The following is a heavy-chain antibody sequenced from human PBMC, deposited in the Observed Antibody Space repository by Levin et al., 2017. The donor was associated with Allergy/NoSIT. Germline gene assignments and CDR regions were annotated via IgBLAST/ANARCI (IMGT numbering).Heavy chain of an antibody. CDR1: GFTFSSYS. J-gene: IGHJ4*02. Sequence: GESLKISCAASGFTFSSYSMNWVRQAPGKGLEWVSSISSSSSYIYYADSVKGRFTISRDNAKNSLYLQMNSLRAEDTAVYYCARDPGGTTGTTSFDYWGQGTLVTVSS. V-gene: IGHV3-21*01. CDR2: ISSSSSYI. D-gene: IGHD1-1*01. CDR3: ARDPGGTTGTTSFDY.